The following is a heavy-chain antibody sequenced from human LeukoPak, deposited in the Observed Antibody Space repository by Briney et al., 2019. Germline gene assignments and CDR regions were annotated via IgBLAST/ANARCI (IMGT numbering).Heavy chain of an antibody. Sequence: SETLSLTCAVYGGSFSGYYWSWIRQPPGKGLEWIGEINHSGSTNYNPSLKSRVTISVDTSKNQFSLKLSSVTAADTAVYYCARGSRGVGAMGDWGQGTLVTVSS. CDR2: INHSGST. V-gene: IGHV4-34*01. CDR3: ARGSRGVGAMGD. CDR1: GGSFSGYY. D-gene: IGHD1-26*01. J-gene: IGHJ4*02.